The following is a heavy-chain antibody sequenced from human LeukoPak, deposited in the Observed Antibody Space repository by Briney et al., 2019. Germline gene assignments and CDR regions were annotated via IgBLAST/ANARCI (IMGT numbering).Heavy chain of an antibody. CDR2: ISASGSLT. CDR3: AKGWFGETLHGPHDY. Sequence: GGSLRLSCAASEFTFSTHAMSWVRQAPGKGLEWVSSISASGSLTYYADSVKGRFTISRDNAKNILFLQMNSLTVEDTAVYYWAKGWFGETLHGPHDYWGQGTLVTVSS. V-gene: IGHV3-23*01. CDR1: EFTFSTHA. D-gene: IGHD3-10*01. J-gene: IGHJ4*02.